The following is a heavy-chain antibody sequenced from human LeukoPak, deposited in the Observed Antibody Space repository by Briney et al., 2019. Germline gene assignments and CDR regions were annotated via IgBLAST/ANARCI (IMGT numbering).Heavy chain of an antibody. V-gene: IGHV4-61*02. J-gene: IGHJ4*02. Sequence: PSQTLSLTCTVSGGSISSGSYYWSWIRQPAGKGLEWIGRIYTSGSTNYNPSLKSRVTISVDTSKNQFSLKLSSVTAADTAVYYCARDQSSSWYSHFDYWGQGTLVTVSS. CDR3: ARDQSSSWYSHFDY. CDR1: GGSISSGSYY. CDR2: IYTSGST. D-gene: IGHD6-13*01.